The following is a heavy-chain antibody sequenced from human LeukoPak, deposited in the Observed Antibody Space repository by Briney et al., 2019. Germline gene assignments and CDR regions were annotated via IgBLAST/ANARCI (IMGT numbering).Heavy chain of an antibody. CDR1: GYTFTGYY. CDR3: ARGGHSSSWYYYYYYMDV. V-gene: IGHV1-2*02. J-gene: IGHJ6*03. Sequence: GASVKVSCKASGYTFTGYYMHWVRQAPGQGLEWMGWINPNSGGTNYAQKFQGRVTMTRDTSISTAYMELSRLRSDDTAVYYCARGGHSSSWYYYYYYMDVWGKGTTVTVSS. D-gene: IGHD6-13*01. CDR2: INPNSGGT.